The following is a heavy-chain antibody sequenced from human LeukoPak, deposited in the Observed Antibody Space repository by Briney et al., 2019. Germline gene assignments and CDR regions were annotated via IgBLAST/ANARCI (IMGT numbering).Heavy chain of an antibody. CDR1: GGTFSSYA. J-gene: IGHJ4*02. V-gene: IGHV1-69*13. D-gene: IGHD5-24*01. CDR3: ARARASRHLRDGYNYVPDY. Sequence: EASVKVSCKASGGTFSSYAISWVRQAPGQGLEWMGGIIPIFGTANYAQKFQGRVTITADESTSTAYMELSSLRSEDTAVYYCARARASRHLRDGYNYVPDYWGQGTLVTVSS. CDR2: IIPIFGTA.